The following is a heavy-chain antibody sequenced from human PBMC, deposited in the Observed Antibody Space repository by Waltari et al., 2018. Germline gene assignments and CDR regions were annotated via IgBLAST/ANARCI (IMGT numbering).Heavy chain of an antibody. V-gene: IGHV3-48*03. Sequence: EVQLVESGGGLVQPGGSLRLSCAASGFAFSSYEVNWVRQAPGKGLEWVSYISSSGSTIYYADSVKGRFTISRDNAKNSLYLQMNSLRAEDTAVYYCARARRFEQWLADYFDYWGQGTLVTVSS. CDR2: ISSSGSTI. D-gene: IGHD6-19*01. J-gene: IGHJ4*02. CDR3: ARARRFEQWLADYFDY. CDR1: GFAFSSYE.